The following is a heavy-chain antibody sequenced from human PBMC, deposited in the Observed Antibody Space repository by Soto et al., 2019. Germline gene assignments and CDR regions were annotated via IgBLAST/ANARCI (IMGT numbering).Heavy chain of an antibody. V-gene: IGHV4-4*02. J-gene: IGHJ4*02. CDR1: GGSISSSNW. Sequence: SETLSLTCAASGGSISSSNWWSWVRPPPGKGLEWIGEIYHSGSANYNPSLNSRVTISVDKSKNQFYLKLSSVTAADTAVYYCARDAAAGPYYFDYWGQGTLVTVSS. CDR2: IYHSGSA. CDR3: ARDAAAGPYYFDY. D-gene: IGHD6-13*01.